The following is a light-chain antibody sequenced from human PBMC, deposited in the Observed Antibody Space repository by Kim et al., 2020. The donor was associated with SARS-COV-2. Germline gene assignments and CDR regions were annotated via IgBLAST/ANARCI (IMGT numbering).Light chain of an antibody. J-gene: IGLJ2*01. V-gene: IGLV2-11*01. Sequence: QSALTQPRSVSGSPGQAVTISCTGTRTDIGSYNYVSWYQQHPGKVPKLLVHDVNVRPSGVPDRFSGSKSGNTASLTISGLQVEDEADYYCCSYGGSSGFRIFGGGTQLTVL. CDR2: DVN. CDR1: RTDIGSYNY. CDR3: CSYGGSSGFRI.